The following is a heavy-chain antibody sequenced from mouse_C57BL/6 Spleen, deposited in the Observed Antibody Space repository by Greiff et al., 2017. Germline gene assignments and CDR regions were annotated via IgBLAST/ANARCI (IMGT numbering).Heavy chain of an antibody. CDR1: GFSLTSYG. V-gene: IGHV2-5*01. Sequence: VKLKQSGPGLVQPSQSLSITCTVSGFSLTSYGVHWVRQSPGKGLEWLGVIWRGGSTDYNAAFMSRLSITKDNSKSQVFFKMNSLQADDTAIYYCAKKHLGSSYEYFDVWGTGTTVTVSS. D-gene: IGHD1-1*01. J-gene: IGHJ1*03. CDR2: IWRGGST. CDR3: AKKHLGSSYEYFDV.